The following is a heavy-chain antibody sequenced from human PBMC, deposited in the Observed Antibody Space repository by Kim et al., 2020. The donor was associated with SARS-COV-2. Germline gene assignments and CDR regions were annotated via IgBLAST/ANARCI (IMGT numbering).Heavy chain of an antibody. CDR3: ARDWGGYSYGYQEKNIVGATHGGY. J-gene: IGHJ4*02. CDR1: GFTFSSYS. CDR2: ISSSSSYI. D-gene: IGHD5-18*01. Sequence: GGSLRLSCAASGFTFSSYSMNWVRQAPGKGLEWVSSISSSSSYIYYADSVKGRFTISRDNAKNSLYLQMNSLRAEDTAVYYCARDWGGYSYGYQEKNIVGATHGGYWGQGTLVTVSS. V-gene: IGHV3-21*01.